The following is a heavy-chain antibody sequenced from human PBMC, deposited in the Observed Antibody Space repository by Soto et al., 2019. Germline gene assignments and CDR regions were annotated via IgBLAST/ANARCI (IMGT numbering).Heavy chain of an antibody. J-gene: IGHJ6*03. V-gene: IGHV3-53*04. CDR3: ARAITATYYYYMDV. CDR1: GFTVSSNY. D-gene: IGHD1-20*01. Sequence: GGSLRLSCAASGFTVSSNYMSWVRQAPGKGLEWVSVIYSGGSTYYVDSVKGRFTISRHNSKNTLYLQMNSLRAEDTAVYYCARAITATYYYYMDVWGKGTTVTVSS. CDR2: IYSGGST.